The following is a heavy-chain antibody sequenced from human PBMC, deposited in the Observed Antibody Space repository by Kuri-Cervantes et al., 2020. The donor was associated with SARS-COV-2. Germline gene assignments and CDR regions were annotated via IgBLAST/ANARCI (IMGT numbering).Heavy chain of an antibody. Sequence: ASVKVSCKASGYTFTSYDINWVRQATGQGPEWMGWMNPNSGNTGYAQKFQGRVTITRNTSISTAYMELSSLRSEDTAVYYCARVYDVDTSSKKAKQSPSILYDYWGQGTLVTVSS. D-gene: IGHD5-18*01. CDR1: GYTFTSYD. CDR3: ARVYDVDTSSKKAKQSPSILYDY. J-gene: IGHJ4*02. V-gene: IGHV1-8*03. CDR2: MNPNSGNT.